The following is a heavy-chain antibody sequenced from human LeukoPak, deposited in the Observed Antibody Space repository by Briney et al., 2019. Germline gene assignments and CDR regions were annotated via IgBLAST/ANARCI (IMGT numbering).Heavy chain of an antibody. V-gene: IGHV4-34*01. Sequence: PSETLSLTCAVYGGSFSGYYWSWIRQPPGKGLEWIGEINHSGSTNYNPSLKSRVTISVDTSKNQFSLKLSSVTAADTAVYYCARALYSSGWFHDYWGQGTLVTVSS. D-gene: IGHD6-19*01. J-gene: IGHJ4*02. CDR3: ARALYSSGWFHDY. CDR2: INHSGST. CDR1: GGSFSGYY.